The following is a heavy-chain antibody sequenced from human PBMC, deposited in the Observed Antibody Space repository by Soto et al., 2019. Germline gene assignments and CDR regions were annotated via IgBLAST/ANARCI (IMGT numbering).Heavy chain of an antibody. D-gene: IGHD4-17*01. CDR3: ASSYGGNAHFAFDI. CDR2: IRSTGRTI. Sequence: QVHLVESGGGLVKPGGSLRLSCAASRFTFSDFYMSWIRQAPGKGLEWVSYIRSTGRTIYYADSVRGRFTISRDDAKNSLYLQMNSLRAEDTAVYYCASSYGGNAHFAFDIWGQGTMVTVSS. V-gene: IGHV3-11*01. J-gene: IGHJ3*02. CDR1: RFTFSDFY.